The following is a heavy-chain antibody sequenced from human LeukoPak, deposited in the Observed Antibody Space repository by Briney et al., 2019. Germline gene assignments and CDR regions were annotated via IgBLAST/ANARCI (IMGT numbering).Heavy chain of an antibody. J-gene: IGHJ4*02. D-gene: IGHD1-20*01. V-gene: IGHV4-59*01. CDR1: GGSISSYY. Sequence: PSETLSLTCTVSGGSISSYYWSWIRQPPGKGLEWIGYIYYSGSTNYNPSLKSRVTISVDTSKNQFSLKLSSVTAADTAMYYCARAGMYNWNYFDYWGQGTLVTVSS. CDR3: ARAGMYNWNYFDY. CDR2: IYYSGST.